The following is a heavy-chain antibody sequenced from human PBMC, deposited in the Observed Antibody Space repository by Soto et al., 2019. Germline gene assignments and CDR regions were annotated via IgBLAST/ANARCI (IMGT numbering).Heavy chain of an antibody. V-gene: IGHV1-69*06. CDR1: GDTFTNYA. CDR3: ARDLGGCSAGSCRYNWLDS. J-gene: IGHJ5*01. Sequence: QVQLVQAGAEVKKPGSSGKVSCKASGDTFTNYAISWVRQAPGQGLEWMGGIIPFYGTAHYAQKFQDRVTIIADTSTSTADMELSSLRPEDTAVYYCARDLGGCSAGSCRYNWLDSWGQGTLVTVSS. D-gene: IGHD2-15*01. CDR2: IIPFYGTA.